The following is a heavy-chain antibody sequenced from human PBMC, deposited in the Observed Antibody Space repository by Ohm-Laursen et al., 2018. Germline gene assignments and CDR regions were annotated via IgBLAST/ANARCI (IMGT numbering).Heavy chain of an antibody. CDR3: AKESGWSYGMDV. J-gene: IGHJ6*02. CDR2: FSGSSGRP. Sequence: GSLRLSCAAFGFTFTTYAMNWVRQAPGKGLEWVSSFSGSSGRPYYADFAKGRFTISRDISKNTLYLQMSSLRAEDTAVYFCAKESGWSYGMDVWGQGTTVTVSS. D-gene: IGHD6-19*01. CDR1: GFTFTTYA. V-gene: IGHV3-23*01.